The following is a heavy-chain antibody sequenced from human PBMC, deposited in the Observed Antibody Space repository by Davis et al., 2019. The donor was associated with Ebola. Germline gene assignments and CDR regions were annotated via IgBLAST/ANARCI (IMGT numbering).Heavy chain of an antibody. V-gene: IGHV4-34*01. Sequence: PSETLSLTCAVYGGSFSGYYWSWIRQPPGKGLEWIGEINHSGSTNYNPSLKSRVTISVDTSKNQSSLKLSSVTAADTAVYYCARRGSSSWYLRYYFDYWGQGTLVTVSS. CDR1: GGSFSGYY. CDR2: INHSGST. D-gene: IGHD6-13*01. CDR3: ARRGSSSWYLRYYFDY. J-gene: IGHJ4*02.